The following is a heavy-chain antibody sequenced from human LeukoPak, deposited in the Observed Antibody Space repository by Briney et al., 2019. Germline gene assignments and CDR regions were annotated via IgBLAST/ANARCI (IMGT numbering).Heavy chain of an antibody. CDR3: ARDLNPRYGDPGGFDY. J-gene: IGHJ4*02. V-gene: IGHV4-39*07. Sequence: SETLSLTCTVSGGSISSSSYYWGWIRQPPGKGLEWIGSIYYSGSTYYNPSLKSRVTISVDTSKNQFSLKLSSVTAADTAVYYCARDLNPRYGDPGGFDYWGQGTLVTVSS. CDR1: GGSISSSSYY. CDR2: IYYSGST. D-gene: IGHD5-18*01.